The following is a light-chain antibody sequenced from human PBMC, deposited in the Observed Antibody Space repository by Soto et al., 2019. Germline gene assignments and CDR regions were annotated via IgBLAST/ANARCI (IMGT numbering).Light chain of an antibody. CDR3: MQGTHWPPYT. CDR1: QSLVHSDGNTY. CDR2: KVS. Sequence: DVVMTQSPLSLPVTLGQPASISCRSSQSLVHSDGNTYLNWSHQRPGQSPRRLIYKVSNRDSGVPDRFSGSGSDTDFTLKISGVEAEDVGVYYCMQGTHWPPYTFGQGTKLEIK. J-gene: IGKJ2*01. V-gene: IGKV2-30*02.